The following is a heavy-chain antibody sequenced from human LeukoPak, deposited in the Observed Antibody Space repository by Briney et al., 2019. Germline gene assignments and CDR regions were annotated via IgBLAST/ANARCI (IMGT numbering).Heavy chain of an antibody. CDR1: GDSISTSSYY. CDR3: ARGLIRWNYFGY. Sequence: SETLSLTCSVSGDSISTSSYYWGWIRQPPGKGLEWIGTIYYSGSTYYNPSLKSRVTISVDTSKNQFSLKLSSVTAADTAVYYCARGLIRWNYFGYWGQGTLVTVSS. J-gene: IGHJ4*02. V-gene: IGHV4-39*07. CDR2: IYYSGST. D-gene: IGHD4-23*01.